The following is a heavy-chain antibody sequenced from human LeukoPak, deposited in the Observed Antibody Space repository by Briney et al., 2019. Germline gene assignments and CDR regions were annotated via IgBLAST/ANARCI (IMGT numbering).Heavy chain of an antibody. Sequence: VGSLRLSCAASGFTFSSYAMSWVRQAPGKGLDWVSAISGSGGSTYYADSVKGRFTISRDNSKNTLYLQMNSLRAEDTAVYYCAKGAYSYGSSSWGQGTLVTVSS. V-gene: IGHV3-23*01. CDR2: ISGSGGST. J-gene: IGHJ5*02. D-gene: IGHD5-18*01. CDR1: GFTFSSYA. CDR3: AKGAYSYGSSS.